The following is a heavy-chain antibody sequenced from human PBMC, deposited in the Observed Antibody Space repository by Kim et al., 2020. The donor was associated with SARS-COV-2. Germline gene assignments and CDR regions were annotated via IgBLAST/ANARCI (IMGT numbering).Heavy chain of an antibody. CDR2: ISKSGSNR. CDR1: GFTFSSHE. D-gene: IGHD4-17*01. CDR3: ARETTVTPDAFDI. J-gene: IGHJ3*02. V-gene: IGHV3-48*03. Sequence: GGSLRLSCAASGFTFSSHEMNWVRQAPGKGLEWVSYISKSGSNRYYADSVKGRFTISRDNAKNSLYLQMNSLRAEDTAVYYCARETTVTPDAFDIWGQGTMVPVSS.